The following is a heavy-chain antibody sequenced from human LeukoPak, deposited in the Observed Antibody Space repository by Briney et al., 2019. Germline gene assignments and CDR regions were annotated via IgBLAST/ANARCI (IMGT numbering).Heavy chain of an antibody. CDR3: AKVTYYGSGSYSNSYGMDV. Sequence: PGGSLRLSCAASGFTFSSYAMSWVRQAPGKGLEWVSAISGSGGSTYYADSVKGRFTISRDNSKNTLYLQMNSLRAEDTAVYYCAKVTYYGSGSYSNSYGMDVWGQGTTVTVSS. D-gene: IGHD3-10*01. V-gene: IGHV3-23*01. J-gene: IGHJ6*02. CDR1: GFTFSSYA. CDR2: ISGSGGST.